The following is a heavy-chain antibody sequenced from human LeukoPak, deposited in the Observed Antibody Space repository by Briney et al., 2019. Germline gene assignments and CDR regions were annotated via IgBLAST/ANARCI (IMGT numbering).Heavy chain of an antibody. CDR1: GGSFSGYY. Sequence: PSETLSLTCAVYGGSFSGYYWSWIRQPPGKGLEWIGEINHSGSTNYNPSLKSRVTISVDTSKNQFSLKLSSVTAADTAVYYCARGHGGYYYDSGGYYLFGWGQGTLVTVSS. J-gene: IGHJ4*02. CDR2: INHSGST. V-gene: IGHV4-34*01. D-gene: IGHD3-22*01. CDR3: ARGHGGYYYDSGGYYLFG.